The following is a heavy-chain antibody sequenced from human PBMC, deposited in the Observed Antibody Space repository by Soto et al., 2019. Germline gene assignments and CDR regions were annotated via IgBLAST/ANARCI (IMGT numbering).Heavy chain of an antibody. CDR1: GYTFTSYG. CDR2: TSAYNGNT. J-gene: IGHJ6*02. Sequence: ASVKVSCKASGYTFTSYGISWVRQAPGQGLEWMGWTSAYNGNTNYAQKLQGRVTMTTDTSTSTAYMELRSLRSDDTAVYYCASADSSIAAREPEYGMDVWGQGTTVTVSS. D-gene: IGHD6-6*01. V-gene: IGHV1-18*04. CDR3: ASADSSIAAREPEYGMDV.